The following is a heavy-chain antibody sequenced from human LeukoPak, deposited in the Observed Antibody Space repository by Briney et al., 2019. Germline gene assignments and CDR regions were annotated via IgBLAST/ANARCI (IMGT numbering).Heavy chain of an antibody. CDR2: ISGSGGST. CDR1: GFTFSSYA. J-gene: IGHJ4*02. CDR3: AKVLNPAYCTNGVCLYFDY. D-gene: IGHD2-8*01. V-gene: IGHV3-23*01. Sequence: GGSLRLSCAASGFTFSSYAMSWVRQAPGKGLEWVSAISGSGGSTYYADSVKGRFTISRDNSKNTLYLQMNSLRAEDTAVYYCAKVLNPAYCTNGVCLYFDYWGQGTLVTVSS.